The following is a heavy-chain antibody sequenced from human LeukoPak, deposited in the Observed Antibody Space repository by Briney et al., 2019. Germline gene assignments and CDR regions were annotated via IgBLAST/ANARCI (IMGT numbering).Heavy chain of an antibody. CDR1: GGSISSGSYY. J-gene: IGHJ6*03. CDR3: ARLKNSYYYMDV. Sequence: PSETLSLTCSVSGGSISSGSYYWGWIRQPPGKGLEWIGTIYRSGSTYYNPSLKSRVAISVDTSKNQFSLKLSSVTAADTAVYYCARLKNSYYYMDVWGKGTTFTVSS. CDR2: IYRSGST. V-gene: IGHV4-39*01.